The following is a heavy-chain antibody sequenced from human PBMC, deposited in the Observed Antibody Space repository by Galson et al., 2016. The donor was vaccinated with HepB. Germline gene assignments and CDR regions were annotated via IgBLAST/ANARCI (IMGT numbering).Heavy chain of an antibody. Sequence: SLRLSCAASGFSFSNYYMTWIRKAPGEGLEWISYISSTSTYTNYTDSVKGRFTISRDNAKNSLYLQMNSLRAEDTAVYYCARRNWNDAFDIWGQGTMVSVSS. CDR1: GFSFSNYY. V-gene: IGHV3-11*06. J-gene: IGHJ3*02. CDR3: ARRNWNDAFDI. CDR2: ISSTSTYT. D-gene: IGHD1-1*01.